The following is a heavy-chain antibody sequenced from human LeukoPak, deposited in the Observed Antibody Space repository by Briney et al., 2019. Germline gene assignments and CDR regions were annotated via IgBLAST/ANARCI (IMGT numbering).Heavy chain of an antibody. Sequence: GGSLRLSCAASGFTFSSYAMSWVRQAPGKGQEWVSAISGSGGSTYYADSVKGRFTISRDNAKNTLYLQMNSLRAEDTAVYYCVRDVNSVTISYFDYWGQGILVTVSS. CDR2: ISGSGGST. J-gene: IGHJ4*02. V-gene: IGHV3-23*01. D-gene: IGHD3-10*01. CDR3: VRDVNSVTISYFDY. CDR1: GFTFSSYA.